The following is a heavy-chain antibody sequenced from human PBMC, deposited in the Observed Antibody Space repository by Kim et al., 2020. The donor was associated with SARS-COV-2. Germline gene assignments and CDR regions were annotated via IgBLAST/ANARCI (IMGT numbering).Heavy chain of an antibody. D-gene: IGHD1-26*01. Sequence: GGSLRLSCAASGFTFSSYWMHWVRQAPGKGLVWVSRINSDGSSTSYADSVKGRFTISRDNAKNTLYLQMNSLRAEDTAVYYCARGSGSYLNWYFDLWGRGTLVTVSS. V-gene: IGHV3-74*01. CDR2: INSDGSST. CDR1: GFTFSSYW. CDR3: ARGSGSYLNWYFDL. J-gene: IGHJ2*01.